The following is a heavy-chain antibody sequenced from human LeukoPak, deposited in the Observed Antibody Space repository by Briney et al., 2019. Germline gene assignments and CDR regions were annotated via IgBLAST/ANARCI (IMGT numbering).Heavy chain of an antibody. J-gene: IGHJ4*02. V-gene: IGHV1-18*01. Sequence: GASVKVSCKASGYTFTSYGISWVRQAPGQGLEWMGWISAYNGNTNYAQKLQGRVTMTTDTSTSTAYMELRSLRSDDTAVYYCARADPYYYGSGSSRKGYFDYWGQGTLVTVSP. D-gene: IGHD3-10*01. CDR3: ARADPYYYGSGSSRKGYFDY. CDR1: GYTFTSYG. CDR2: ISAYNGNT.